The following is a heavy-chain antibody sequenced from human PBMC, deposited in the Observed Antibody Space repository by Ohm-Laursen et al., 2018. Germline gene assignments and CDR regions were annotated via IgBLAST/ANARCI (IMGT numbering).Heavy chain of an antibody. CDR1: GFTVSSNY. Sequence: GSLRLSCTASGFTVSSNYMSWVRQAPGKGLEWVSVIYSGGSTYYADSVKGRFTISRGNAKNSLYLQMNSLRAEDTAVYYCARIRSKYNFDYWGQGALVTVSS. CDR2: IYSGGST. D-gene: IGHD1-1*01. J-gene: IGHJ4*02. V-gene: IGHV3-53*01. CDR3: ARIRSKYNFDY.